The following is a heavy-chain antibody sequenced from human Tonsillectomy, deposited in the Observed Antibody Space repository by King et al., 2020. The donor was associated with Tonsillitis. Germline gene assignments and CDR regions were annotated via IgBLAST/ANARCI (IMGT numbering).Heavy chain of an antibody. D-gene: IGHD6-13*01. V-gene: IGHV3-7*01. CDR3: GRDDTIRSWFTIDH. Sequence: EVQLVESGGGLVQPGGSLRLSCVASGFIFRNYWMSWVRLAPGKGLEFVANIKQDGSEKFYVDSVKGRFTISRDNAKNSLYLQMDSLRAEDTAVYYCGRDDTIRSWFTIDHWGQGALVTASS. J-gene: IGHJ4*02. CDR1: GFIFRNYW. CDR2: IKQDGSEK.